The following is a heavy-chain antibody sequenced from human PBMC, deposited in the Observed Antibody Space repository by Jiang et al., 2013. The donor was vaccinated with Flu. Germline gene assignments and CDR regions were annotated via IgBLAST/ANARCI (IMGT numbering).Heavy chain of an antibody. V-gene: IGHV6-1*01. CDR2: TYYRSKWYN. CDR1: GDSVSSNSAA. Sequence: SLTCAISGDSVSSNSAAWNWIRQSPSRGLEWLGRTYYRSKWYNDYAVSVKSRITINPDTSKNQFSLQLNSVTPEDTAVYYCASSSRDFDWLRNWFDPWGQGTLVTVSS. J-gene: IGHJ5*02. CDR3: ASSSRDFDWLRNWFDP. D-gene: IGHD3-9*01.